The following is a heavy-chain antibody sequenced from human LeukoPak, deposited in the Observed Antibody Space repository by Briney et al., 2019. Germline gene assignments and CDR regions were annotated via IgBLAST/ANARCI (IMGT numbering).Heavy chain of an antibody. CDR2: INPNSGGT. Sequence: ASVKVSCKASGYTFTGYYMHWVRQAPGQGLEWMGWINPNSGGTNYAQKFQGRVTMTRDTSISTAYMELSRLRSDDTAVYYCTPLAVGATPYFDYWGQGTLVTVSS. CDR1: GYTFTGYY. V-gene: IGHV1-2*02. CDR3: TPLAVGATPYFDY. J-gene: IGHJ4*02. D-gene: IGHD1-26*01.